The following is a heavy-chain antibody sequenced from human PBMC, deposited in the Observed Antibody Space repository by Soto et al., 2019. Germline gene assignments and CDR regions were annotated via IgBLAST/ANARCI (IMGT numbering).Heavy chain of an antibody. Sequence: SETLSRTCTVSGGSISSYYWSWLRQPAGMGLEWSGRIYTSGSTNYNPSLKSRVTMSVDTSKNQFSLKLSSVTAADTAVYYCARGYDSYGSHSGDAFDIWGQGTMVTVSS. J-gene: IGHJ3*02. V-gene: IGHV4-4*07. CDR2: IYTSGST. D-gene: IGHD5-18*01. CDR3: ARGYDSYGSHSGDAFDI. CDR1: GGSISSYY.